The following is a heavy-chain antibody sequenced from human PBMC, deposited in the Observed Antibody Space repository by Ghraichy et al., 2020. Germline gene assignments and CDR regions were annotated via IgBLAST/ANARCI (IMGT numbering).Heavy chain of an antibody. J-gene: IGHJ5*02. CDR2: MREDGSKQ. Sequence: GGSLRLSCEGSGFTFSSHWMSWVRQAPGRGPEWVASMREDGSKQYYVGSVKGRFTISRDNAKNTLYLQMNSLRAEDTAVYYCARDSNGGWTPFDLWGQGSLISVSS. V-gene: IGHV3-7*01. D-gene: IGHD4-23*01. CDR1: GFTFSSHW. CDR3: ARDSNGGWTPFDL.